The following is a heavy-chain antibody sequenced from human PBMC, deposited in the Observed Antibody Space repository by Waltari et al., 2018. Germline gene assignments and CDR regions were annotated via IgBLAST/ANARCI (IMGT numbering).Heavy chain of an antibody. CDR1: GFTFSSYS. CDR2: ISSSSSTI. CDR3: ARKQCSGGSCYSGQNL. V-gene: IGHV3-48*04. J-gene: IGHJ4*02. Sequence: EVQLVESGGGLVQPGGSLRLSCAASGFTFSSYSMNWVRQAPGKGLEWVSYISSSSSTIYYADSVKGRFTIARDNAKNSLYLQMNSLRAEDTAVYYCARKQCSGGSCYSGQNLWGQGTLVTVSS. D-gene: IGHD2-15*01.